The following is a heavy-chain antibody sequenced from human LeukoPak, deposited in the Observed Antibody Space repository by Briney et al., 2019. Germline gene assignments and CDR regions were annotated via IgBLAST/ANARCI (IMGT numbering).Heavy chain of an antibody. CDR2: INAGNGNT. CDR1: GYTFTSYG. Sequence: ASVKVSCKATGYTFTSYGISWVRQAPGQRLEWMGWINAGNGNTKYSQKFQGRVTITRDTSASTAYMELSSLRSEDTAVYYCARVQTPNYYYYGRDVWGQGTTVTVSS. J-gene: IGHJ6*02. CDR3: ARVQTPNYYYYGRDV. V-gene: IGHV1-3*01.